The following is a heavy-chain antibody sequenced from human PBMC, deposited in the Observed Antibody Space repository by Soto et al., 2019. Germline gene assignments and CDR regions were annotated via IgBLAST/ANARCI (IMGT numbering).Heavy chain of an antibody. D-gene: IGHD3-3*01. CDR3: ARGKYYDFWRGYYNYFYYYMDG. J-gene: IGHJ6*03. CDR1: GYTFTSYD. Sequence: ASVKVSRKASGYTFTSYDINWVRQATGQGLERMGWMNPNSGNTGYAQKFQGRVTMTRNTSISTAYMELSSVRSEDTAVYYCARGKYYDFWRGYYNYFYYYMDGWGKVTTVTVSS. V-gene: IGHV1-8*01. CDR2: MNPNSGNT.